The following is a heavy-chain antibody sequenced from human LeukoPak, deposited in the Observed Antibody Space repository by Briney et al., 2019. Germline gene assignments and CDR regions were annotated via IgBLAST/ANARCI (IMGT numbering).Heavy chain of an antibody. Sequence: SETLSLTCGVSGGSITSTNWWSWVRQPPGQGLEWIGEISLTGRTNYNPSLIGRVIMSLDESRSQLSLTLTSVTAADTAMYYCTRESGPYCPFGYWGQGTLVVVPS. CDR2: ISLTGRT. J-gene: IGHJ4*02. CDR3: TRESGPYCPFGY. V-gene: IGHV4-4*02. CDR1: GGSITSTNW. D-gene: IGHD1-26*01.